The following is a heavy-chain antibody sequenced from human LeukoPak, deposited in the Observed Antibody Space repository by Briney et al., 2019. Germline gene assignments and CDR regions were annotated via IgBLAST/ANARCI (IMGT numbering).Heavy chain of an antibody. V-gene: IGHV1-2*02. CDR3: ASGYYDSTGSVYYYYYMDV. J-gene: IGHJ6*03. Sequence: ASVKVSCKASGYTFTGYYMHWVRQAPGQGLEWMGWINPNSGGTNYAQKFQGRVTMTRDTSISTAYMELSRLRSDDMAVYYCASGYYDSTGSVYYYYYMDVWGKGTTVTVSS. D-gene: IGHD3-22*01. CDR2: INPNSGGT. CDR1: GYTFTGYY.